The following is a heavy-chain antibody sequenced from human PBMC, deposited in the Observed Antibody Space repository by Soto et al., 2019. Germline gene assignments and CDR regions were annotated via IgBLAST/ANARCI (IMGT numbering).Heavy chain of an antibody. Sequence: QVQLVQSGAEVKKPGASVKVSCKASGYTFTSYGITWVRQAPGQGLEWMGWISAYNGNTNYAQKLQGRVTMTRDTSTSTAYMVLRSLRTDDTAVYYCARDAQGVFLHYWGQGTLVTVSS. CDR1: GYTFTSYG. J-gene: IGHJ4*02. CDR3: ARDAQGVFLHY. D-gene: IGHD3-16*01. CDR2: ISAYNGNT. V-gene: IGHV1-18*01.